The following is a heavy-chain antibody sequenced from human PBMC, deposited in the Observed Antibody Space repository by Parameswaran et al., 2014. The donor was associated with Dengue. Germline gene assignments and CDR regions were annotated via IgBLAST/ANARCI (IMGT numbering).Heavy chain of an antibody. J-gene: IGHJ6*02. CDR2: IYYSGST. D-gene: IGHD2-2*01. V-gene: IGHV4-59*01. CDR3: ARAQYGFVVVPAAAPRFYYGMDV. Sequence: VRQAPGKGLEWIGYIYYSGSTNYNPSLKSRVTISVDTSKNQFSLKLSSVTAADTAVYYCARAQYGFVVVPAAAPRFYYGMDVWGQGTTVTVSS.